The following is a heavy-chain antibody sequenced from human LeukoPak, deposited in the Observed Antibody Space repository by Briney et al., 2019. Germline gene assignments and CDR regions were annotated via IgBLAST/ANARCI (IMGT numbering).Heavy chain of an antibody. D-gene: IGHD3-10*01. CDR1: KFNFSFSR. Sequence: GGSLRLSCAASKFNFSFSRMHWVRQAPGRGLEWVASTLYDETNKQYADSVKGRLTISRDNANSTLYLQMNSPRPEDTAVYYCAKETSYYGSGTCVYFDYWCEGALVTVSS. CDR3: AKETSYYGSGTCVYFDY. CDR2: TLYDETNK. V-gene: IGHV3-30*18. J-gene: IGHJ4*02.